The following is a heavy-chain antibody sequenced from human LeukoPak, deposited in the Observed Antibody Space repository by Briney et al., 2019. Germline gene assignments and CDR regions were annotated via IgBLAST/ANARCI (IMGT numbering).Heavy chain of an antibody. CDR3: ARHVEMATTFDY. Sequence: GESLRISCQASGYSFTSYWISWVRQMPGKGLEWMGTTDPSDSYTKYSPSFHGHVTISADKSISTAYLQWSGLKASDTAMYYCARHVEMATTFDYWGQGTLVTVSS. D-gene: IGHD5-24*01. J-gene: IGHJ4*02. CDR1: GYSFTSYW. CDR2: TDPSDSYT. V-gene: IGHV5-10-1*01.